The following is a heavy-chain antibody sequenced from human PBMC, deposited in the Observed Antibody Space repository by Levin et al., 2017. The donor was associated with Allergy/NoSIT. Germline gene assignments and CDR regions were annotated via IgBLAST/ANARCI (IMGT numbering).Heavy chain of an antibody. D-gene: IGHD3-16*01. Sequence: SVKVSCKASGGTFSSYAISWVRQAPGQGLEWMGGIIPIFGTANYAQKFQGRVTITADKSTSTAYMELSSLRSEDTAVYYCARSYASHPNQGNYYYGMDVWGQGTTVTVSS. CDR2: IIPIFGTA. CDR1: GGTFSSYA. CDR3: ARSYASHPNQGNYYYGMDV. J-gene: IGHJ6*02. V-gene: IGHV1-69*06.